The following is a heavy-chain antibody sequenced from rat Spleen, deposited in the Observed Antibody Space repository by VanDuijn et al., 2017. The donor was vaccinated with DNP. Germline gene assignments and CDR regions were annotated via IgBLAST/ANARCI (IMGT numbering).Heavy chain of an antibody. J-gene: IGHJ2*01. Sequence: EVQLVESGGGLVQPGRSLKLFCAASGFTFNDYYMAWVRQAPGKGLEWIASINTDGARTYYLDSVRGRFTISRDNAVNTVYLQINSLRSADSETYFCASEDYSVPFAFWGQGVMVSVSS. CDR2: INTDGART. CDR1: GFTFNDYY. CDR3: ASEDYSVPFAF. D-gene: IGHD1-1*01. V-gene: IGHV5-58*01.